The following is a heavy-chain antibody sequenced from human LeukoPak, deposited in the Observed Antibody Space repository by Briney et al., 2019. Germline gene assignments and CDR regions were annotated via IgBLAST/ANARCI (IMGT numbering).Heavy chain of an antibody. CDR2: ISGSSSYI. CDR3: ARDLLGWELHYFDY. D-gene: IGHD1-26*01. J-gene: IGHJ4*02. V-gene: IGHV3-21*01. CDR1: GFTFRRYA. Sequence: GGSLRLSCAASGFTFRRYAMNWVRQAPGKGLEWVSSISGSSSYIYYADSVKGRFSISRDNAKNSLYLQMNSLRAEDTAVYYCARDLLGWELHYFDYWGQGTLVTVSS.